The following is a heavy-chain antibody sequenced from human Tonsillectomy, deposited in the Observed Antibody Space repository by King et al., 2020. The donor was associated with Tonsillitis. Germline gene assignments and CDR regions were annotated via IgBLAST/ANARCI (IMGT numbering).Heavy chain of an antibody. V-gene: IGHV4-39*01. CDR1: GGSISSSSYY. J-gene: IGHJ4*02. Sequence: LQESGPGLVKPSETLSLTCTVSGGSISSSSYYWGWIRQPPGKGLEWIGSMYYSGSTYYSPSLKSRVTISVDTSKKQFSLKMSSVTAADTAVYYCARQAAAPPAPYYFDYWGQGTLVTVSS. CDR3: ARQAAAPPAPYYFDY. D-gene: IGHD6-13*01. CDR2: MYYSGST.